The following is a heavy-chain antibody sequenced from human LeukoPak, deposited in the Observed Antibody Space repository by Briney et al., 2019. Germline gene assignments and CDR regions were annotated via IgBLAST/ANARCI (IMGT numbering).Heavy chain of an antibody. CDR2: ISSSSSTI. Sequence: GGSLRLSCAASGFTFSSYSMNWVRQAPGKGLEWVSYISSSSSTIYYADSVKGRFTISRDNAKNSLYLQMNSLRAEDTAVYYCARGPVLLWFGESYRIEYYFDYWGQGTLVTVSS. CDR3: ARGPVLLWFGESYRIEYYFDY. J-gene: IGHJ4*02. CDR1: GFTFSSYS. V-gene: IGHV3-48*04. D-gene: IGHD3-10*01.